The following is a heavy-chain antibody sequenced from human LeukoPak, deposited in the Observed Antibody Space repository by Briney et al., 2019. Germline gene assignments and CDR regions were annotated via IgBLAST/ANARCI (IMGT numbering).Heavy chain of an antibody. V-gene: IGHV4-59*01. J-gene: IGHJ4*02. CDR3: ARVTTPEILTFDY. Sequence: PSETLSLTCTVSGDSLSSYYWSWIRQPPGKGLEWIGYIYYSGSTNYNPSLKSRVTISVDTSKNQFSLKLSSVTAADTAVYYCARVTTPEILTFDYWGQGTLVTVSS. D-gene: IGHD4-11*01. CDR1: GDSLSSYY. CDR2: IYYSGST.